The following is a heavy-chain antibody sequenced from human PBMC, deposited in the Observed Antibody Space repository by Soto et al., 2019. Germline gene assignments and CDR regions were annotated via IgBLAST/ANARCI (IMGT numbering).Heavy chain of an antibody. J-gene: IGHJ1*01. CDR3: ARCDSSSWNSRDLGNFQH. CDR1: GGTFSSYA. V-gene: IGHV1-69*01. CDR2: IIPIFGTA. Sequence: QVQLVQSGAEVKKPGSSVKVSCKASGGTFSSYAISWVRQAPGQGLEWKGGIIPIFGTANYAQKFQGRVTITADESTSTAYMELSSLRSEDTAVYYCARCDSSSWNSRDLGNFQHWGQGTLVPVSS. D-gene: IGHD6-13*01.